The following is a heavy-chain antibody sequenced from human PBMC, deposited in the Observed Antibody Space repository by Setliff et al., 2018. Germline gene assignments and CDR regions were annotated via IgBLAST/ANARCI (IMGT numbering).Heavy chain of an antibody. CDR1: GYSFINYG. CDR3: ARDLDYQYYYETSGRDAFDI. D-gene: IGHD3-22*01. CDR2: ISSYNGKT. J-gene: IGHJ3*02. Sequence: ASVKVSCKTSGYSFINYGISWVRQAPGQGLEWMGWISSYNGKTNYAQKLQGRVTMTTDTSTSTAYMELRSLSSDDTAVYYCARDLDYQYYYETSGRDAFDIWGLGTMVTVSS. V-gene: IGHV1-18*01.